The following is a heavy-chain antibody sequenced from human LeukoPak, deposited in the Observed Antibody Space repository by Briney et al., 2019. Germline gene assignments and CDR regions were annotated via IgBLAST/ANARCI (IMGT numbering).Heavy chain of an antibody. V-gene: IGHV1-24*01. D-gene: IGHD1-26*01. Sequence: ASVKVSCKVSGYTLTELSMHWVRQAPGKGLEWMGGFDPEDGETIYAQKFQGRVTMTEDTSTDTAYMELSSLRSEDTAVYYCATQIPLLGARAFDAFDIWGQGTMVTVSS. J-gene: IGHJ3*02. CDR2: FDPEDGET. CDR1: GYTLTELS. CDR3: ATQIPLLGARAFDAFDI.